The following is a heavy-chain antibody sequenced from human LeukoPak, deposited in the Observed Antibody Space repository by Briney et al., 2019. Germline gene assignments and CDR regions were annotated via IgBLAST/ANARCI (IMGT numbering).Heavy chain of an antibody. CDR2: IKRDGSEK. CDR3: ARDLPDYFDSGASDY. V-gene: IGHV3-7*01. Sequence: GGSLRLSCAASGFTFSRYWMTWVRQAPGKGLEWVASIKRDGSEKYYVDSVKGRFSISRDNAENSVFLQMNRLRAEDTAVYYCARDLPDYFDSGASDYWGQGTLVTVSS. D-gene: IGHD3-10*01. J-gene: IGHJ4*02. CDR1: GFTFSRYW.